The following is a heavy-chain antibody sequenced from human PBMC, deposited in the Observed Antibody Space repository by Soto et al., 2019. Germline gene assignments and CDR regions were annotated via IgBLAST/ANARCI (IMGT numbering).Heavy chain of an antibody. V-gene: IGHV4-59*08. Sequence: SETLSLTCTVSGGSISSYYWSWIRQPPGKGLEWIGYIYYSGSTNYNPSLKSRVTISVDTSKNQFSLKLSSVTAADTAVYYCARLSKDYGDTIVDPWGQGTLVTVS. J-gene: IGHJ5*02. D-gene: IGHD4-17*01. CDR3: ARLSKDYGDTIVDP. CDR1: GGSISSYY. CDR2: IYYSGST.